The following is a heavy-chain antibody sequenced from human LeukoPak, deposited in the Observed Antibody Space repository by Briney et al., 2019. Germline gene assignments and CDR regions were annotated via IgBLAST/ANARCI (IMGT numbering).Heavy chain of an antibody. CDR1: GGSFSGYY. CDR2: INHSGST. Sequence: QTSETLSLTCAVYGGSFSGYYWSWIRQPPGKGVEWIGEINHSGSTNYNPSLKSRVTISVDTSKNQFSLKLSSVTAAVTAVYYCARAVYSGSYRLDYWGQGTLVTVSS. D-gene: IGHD1-26*01. CDR3: ARAVYSGSYRLDY. V-gene: IGHV4-34*01. J-gene: IGHJ4*02.